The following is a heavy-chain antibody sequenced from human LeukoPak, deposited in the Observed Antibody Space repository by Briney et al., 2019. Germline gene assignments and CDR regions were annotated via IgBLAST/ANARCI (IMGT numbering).Heavy chain of an antibody. Sequence: GGSLRLSCAASGFTFSSYWMHWVRQAPGKGLVCVSRINGDGSFTIYADSVKGRFTISRDNAKNTLYLQMNSLRAEDTAVYYCARGLPYDSSGYYPFDYWGQGTLVSVSS. J-gene: IGHJ4*02. V-gene: IGHV3-74*01. D-gene: IGHD3-22*01. CDR3: ARGLPYDSSGYYPFDY. CDR1: GFTFSSYW. CDR2: INGDGSFT.